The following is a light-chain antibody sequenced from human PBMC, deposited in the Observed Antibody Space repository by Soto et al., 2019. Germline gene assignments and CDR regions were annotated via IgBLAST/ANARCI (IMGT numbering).Light chain of an antibody. V-gene: IGLV3-25*02. CDR2: KDS. CDR1: TLAKRY. CDR3: QSADSTSVYVI. Sequence: SYELTQPPSVSVSQGRTARITCSGETLAKRYGHWYQQKPGQAPVLVIYKDSERPSGIPERFSGSNSGTTVTLTISGVQAEDEADYYCQSADSTSVYVIFGGGTKITVL. J-gene: IGLJ2*01.